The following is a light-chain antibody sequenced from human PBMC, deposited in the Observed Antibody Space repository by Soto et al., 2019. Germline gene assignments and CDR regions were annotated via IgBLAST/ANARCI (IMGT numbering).Light chain of an antibody. J-gene: IGLJ3*02. CDR2: EVS. CDR3: SSYAGSNNLGV. CDR1: SSDIGGYNY. Sequence: QSALTQPPSASGSPGQSVTISCTGTSSDIGGYNYVSWYQHHPGKAPKVMIYEVSKRPSGVPDRFSGSKSGNTAPLTVSGLQPEDEADYYCSSYAGSNNLGVFGGGTKLTVL. V-gene: IGLV2-8*01.